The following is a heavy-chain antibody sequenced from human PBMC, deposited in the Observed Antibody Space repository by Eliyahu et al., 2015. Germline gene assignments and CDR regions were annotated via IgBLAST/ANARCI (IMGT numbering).Heavy chain of an antibody. CDR2: IYAGDSDT. V-gene: IGHV5-51*06. CDR3: TRVEATNSSGYWFDH. Sequence: EVQLVQSGAEVKKPGESLRISCXGLAYXFSDFWVAWLRQRSGKGLEWMGIIYAGDSDTAYSPSFQGQVTISVDKSINTAYLEWRSLKASDTAMYYCTRVEATNSSGYWFDHWGRGTLVTVSS. J-gene: IGHJ5*02. CDR1: AYXFSDFW. D-gene: IGHD3-22*01.